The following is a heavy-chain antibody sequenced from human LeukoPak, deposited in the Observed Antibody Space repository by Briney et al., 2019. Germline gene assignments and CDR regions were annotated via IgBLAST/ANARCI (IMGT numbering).Heavy chain of an antibody. CDR3: ARQDSGTYLNPLDI. Sequence: PSETLSLTCIASGGSISSYYWSWIRQPPGQGLEWIGYIYYTGSTNYNPSLKSRVTISVDTSKNQLSLKLRSVTAADTAVYYCARQDSGTYLNPLDIWGQGTVVTVSS. D-gene: IGHD1-26*01. V-gene: IGHV4-59*08. CDR2: IYYTGST. J-gene: IGHJ3*02. CDR1: GGSISSYY.